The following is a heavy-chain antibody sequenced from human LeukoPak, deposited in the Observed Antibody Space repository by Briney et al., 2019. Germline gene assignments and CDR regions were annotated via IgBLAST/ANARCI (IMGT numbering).Heavy chain of an antibody. D-gene: IGHD5-18*01. V-gene: IGHV3-30-3*01. CDR2: ISYDGSNK. CDR3: ASGKETSMAQGY. J-gene: IGHJ4*02. Sequence: GRSLRLSCAASGFTFSSYAMHWVRQAPGKGLEWVAVISYDGSNKYYADSVKGRFTISRDNSKNTLYLQMNSLRAEDTAVYYCASGKETSMAQGYWGQGTLVTVSS. CDR1: GFTFSSYA.